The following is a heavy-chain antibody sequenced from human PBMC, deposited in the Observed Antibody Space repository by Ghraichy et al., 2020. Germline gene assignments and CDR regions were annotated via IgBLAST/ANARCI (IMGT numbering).Heavy chain of an antibody. CDR3: AKVKYSSGWYGGGWFDP. D-gene: IGHD6-19*01. J-gene: IGHJ5*02. CDR2: ISGSGGST. CDR1: GFTFSSYA. V-gene: IGHV3-23*01. Sequence: GGSLRLSCAASGFTFSSYAMSWVRQAPGKGLEWVSAISGSGGSTYYADSVKGRFTISRDNFKNTLYLQMNSLSAEDTAVYYCAKVKYSSGWYGGGWFDPWGQGTLVTVSS.